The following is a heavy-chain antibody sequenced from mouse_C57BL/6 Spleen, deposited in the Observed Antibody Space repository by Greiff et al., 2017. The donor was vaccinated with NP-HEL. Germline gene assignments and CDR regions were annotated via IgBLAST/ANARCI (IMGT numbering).Heavy chain of an antibody. V-gene: IGHV1-81*01. J-gene: IGHJ4*01. CDR2: IYPRSGNT. CDR3: ARVDSNCEGAMDY. D-gene: IGHD2-5*01. CDR1: GYTFTSYG. Sequence: VQLQQSGAELARPGASVKLSCKASGYTFTSYGISWVKQRTGQGLEWIGEIYPRSGNTYYNEKFKGKATLTADKSSSTAYMEPRSLTTEDSAVYFCARVDSNCEGAMDYWGQGTSVTVSS.